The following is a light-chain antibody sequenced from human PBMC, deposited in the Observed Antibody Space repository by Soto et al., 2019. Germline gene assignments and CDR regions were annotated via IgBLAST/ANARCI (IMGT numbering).Light chain of an antibody. V-gene: IGKV3-11*01. CDR1: QSVSSY. J-gene: IGKJ1*01. CDR3: QQRSNWPSIS. Sequence: EIVLTQSPATLSLSPGERATLSCRASQSVSSYLAWYQHKPGQAPRLLIYDASSRATDIPARFSGSGSGTDFTLTISSLEPEDFAIYYCQQRSNWPSISFGQGTKVDIK. CDR2: DAS.